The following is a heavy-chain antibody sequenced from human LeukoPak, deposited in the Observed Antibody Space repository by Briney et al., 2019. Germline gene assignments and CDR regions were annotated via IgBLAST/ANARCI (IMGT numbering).Heavy chain of an antibody. CDR1: GYTFTDYY. Sequence: ASVKVSCKASGYTFTDYYMHWVRQAPGQGLEWMGWINPNSGVTNYAQKFQGRVTMTRDTSISTAYMELSRLRSDDTAVYYCARPKRETSYGYAADNYYHMDVWGKGTTVTISS. V-gene: IGHV1-2*02. J-gene: IGHJ6*03. CDR3: ARPKRETSYGYAADNYYHMDV. D-gene: IGHD5-18*01. CDR2: INPNSGVT.